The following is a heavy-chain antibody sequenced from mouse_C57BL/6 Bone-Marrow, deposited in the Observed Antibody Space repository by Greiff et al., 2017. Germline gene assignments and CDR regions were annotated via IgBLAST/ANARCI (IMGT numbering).Heavy chain of an antibody. D-gene: IGHD3-2*02. CDR2: ISPRSGNP. V-gene: IGHV1-81*01. CDR3: ARCLRQLRFPFDY. J-gene: IGHJ2*01. Sequence: QVHVKQSGAELARPGASVTLSCKASVYTFTRYGISWVKQRTGPGLEWIGEISPRSGNPSYTEKFKGKATLTADKSSSTAYMELRSLTAEDSAVYVCARCLRQLRFPFDYGGQGTTRTVSS. CDR1: VYTFTRYG.